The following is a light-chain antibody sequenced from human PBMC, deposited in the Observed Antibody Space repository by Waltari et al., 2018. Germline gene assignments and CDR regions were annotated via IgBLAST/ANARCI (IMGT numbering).Light chain of an antibody. CDR1: SSDVGGYNY. Sequence: QSALTQPVSVSGSPGQSITISCTGSSSDVGGYNYVSLYQQYPGKAPKLMIYDVSNRPSGVSNRFSGSKSGNTASLTISGLQAEDEADYYCSSHTITTTLVVFGGGTKLTVL. CDR2: DVS. V-gene: IGLV2-14*03. J-gene: IGLJ2*01. CDR3: SSHTITTTLVV.